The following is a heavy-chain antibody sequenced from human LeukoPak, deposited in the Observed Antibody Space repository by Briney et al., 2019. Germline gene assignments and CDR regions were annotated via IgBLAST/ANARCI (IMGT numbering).Heavy chain of an antibody. Sequence: PGGSLRLSCVASGFTFTDYWMGWVRQAPGRGPEWVANMNQDGSEKLYVDSVKGRFTISRDNGKHSVSLQMNSLRAEDMAVYYCATDPTVAGTSEYFQHWGQGTLVTVSS. CDR3: ATDPTVAGTSEYFQH. CDR2: MNQDGSEK. D-gene: IGHD6-19*01. J-gene: IGHJ1*01. V-gene: IGHV3-7*01. CDR1: GFTFTDYW.